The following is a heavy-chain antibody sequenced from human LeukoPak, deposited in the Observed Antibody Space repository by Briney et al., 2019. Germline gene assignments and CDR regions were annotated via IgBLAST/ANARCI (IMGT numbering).Heavy chain of an antibody. CDR2: INSDGSST. J-gene: IGHJ4*02. D-gene: IGHD2/OR15-2a*01. Sequence: GGSLRLSCAASGFTFSSYWMHWVRQAPGKGPVWVSRINSDGSSTSYADSVKGRFTISRDNAKNTLYLQMNSLRAGDTAVYYCARELRISRNLDYWGQGTLVTVSS. CDR3: ARELRISRNLDY. CDR1: GFTFSSYW. V-gene: IGHV3-74*01.